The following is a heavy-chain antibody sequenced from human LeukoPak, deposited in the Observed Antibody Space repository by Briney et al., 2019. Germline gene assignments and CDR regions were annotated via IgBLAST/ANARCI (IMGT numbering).Heavy chain of an antibody. Sequence: SQTLSLTCAISGDSVSNDRAAWHWIRQSPSRGLEWLGRIYYRSKWKNDYPLSVKGRISVDADTSKNQFSLHLNSVTPEDTAVYYCARGAWSSSWSGDDAFDIWGQGTMVTVSS. D-gene: IGHD6-13*01. CDR2: IYYRSKWKN. V-gene: IGHV6-1*01. CDR1: GDSVSNDRAA. CDR3: ARGAWSSSWSGDDAFDI. J-gene: IGHJ3*02.